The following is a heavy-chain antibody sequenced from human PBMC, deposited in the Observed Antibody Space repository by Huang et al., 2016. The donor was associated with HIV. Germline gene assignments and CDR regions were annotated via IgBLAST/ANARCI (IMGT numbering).Heavy chain of an antibody. CDR2: FSIGGTT. J-gene: IGHJ4*02. V-gene: IGHV3-53*01. CDR3: AKEGDTGAALGY. D-gene: IGHD2-8*02. Sequence: EVQLVESGGGLIQPGGSLRLSCAASGFTVSPNYMTLVRQAPGKGLGWVSLFSIGGTTYYADSVKGRFTIARDDSENTLYLHMTSLRAGDTAVYYCAKEGDTGAALGYWGQGTLVTVS. CDR1: GFTVSPNY.